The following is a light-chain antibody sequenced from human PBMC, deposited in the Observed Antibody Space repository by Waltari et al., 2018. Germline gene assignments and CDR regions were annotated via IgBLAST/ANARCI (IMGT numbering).Light chain of an antibody. V-gene: IGKV4-1*01. CDR1: QSVFYSSNNRNY. J-gene: IGKJ1*01. CDR2: WAS. CDR3: QQYYATPRT. Sequence: DIVMTQSPDSLAVSLGESATINSKSSQSVFYSSNNRNYLGWYQHKPGQPPKLLIYWASTRESGVPARFSVSGSGTDFTLTISSLQAEDVAVYYCQQYYATPRTLGQGTKVEI.